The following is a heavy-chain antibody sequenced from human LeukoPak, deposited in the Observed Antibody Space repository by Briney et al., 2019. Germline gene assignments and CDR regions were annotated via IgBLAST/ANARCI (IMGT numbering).Heavy chain of an antibody. V-gene: IGHV4-59*01. CDR1: GGSISSYY. Sequence: SETLSLTCTVSGGSISSYYWGWIRQAPGKGLEWIGYIYCSGSSNYNPSLKSRVTISVDTSKNQFSLKLSSVTAADTAVYYCARVRNVDTAMPGYYFDYWGQGTLVTVSS. D-gene: IGHD5-18*01. CDR3: ARVRNVDTAMPGYYFDY. CDR2: IYCSGSS. J-gene: IGHJ4*02.